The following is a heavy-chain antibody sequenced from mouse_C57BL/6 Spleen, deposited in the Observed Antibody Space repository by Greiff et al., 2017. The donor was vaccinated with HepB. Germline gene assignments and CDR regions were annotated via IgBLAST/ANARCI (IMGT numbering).Heavy chain of an antibody. CDR3: ARGHGYYDY. CDR2: INPYNGGT. CDR1: GYTFTDYY. V-gene: IGHV1-19*01. J-gene: IGHJ2*01. Sequence: EVQLQQSGPVLVKPGASVKMSCKASGYTFTDYYMNWVKQSHGKSLEWIGVINPYNGGTSYNQKFKGKSTLTVDKSSSTAYMELNSLTSEDSAVYYCARGHGYYDYWGQGTTLTVSS. D-gene: IGHD2-3*01.